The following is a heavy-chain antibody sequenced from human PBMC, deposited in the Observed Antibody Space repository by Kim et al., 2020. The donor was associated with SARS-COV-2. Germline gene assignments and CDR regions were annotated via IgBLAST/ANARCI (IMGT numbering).Heavy chain of an antibody. CDR1: GFTVSSNY. CDR2: IYSGGST. V-gene: IGHV3-66*01. Sequence: GGSLRLSCAASGFTVSSNYMSWVRQAPGKGLEWVSVIYSGGSTYYADSVKGRFTISRDNSKNTLYLQMNSLRAEDTAVYYCAGVLRFLEWLSHDAFDIWGQGTMVTVSS. D-gene: IGHD3-3*01. CDR3: AGVLRFLEWLSHDAFDI. J-gene: IGHJ3*02.